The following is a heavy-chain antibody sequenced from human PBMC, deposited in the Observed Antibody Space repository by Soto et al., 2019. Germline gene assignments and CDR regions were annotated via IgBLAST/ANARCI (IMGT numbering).Heavy chain of an antibody. V-gene: IGHV4-31*03. CDR3: ARDRGDYGVDY. CDR1: GGSISSGGYY. J-gene: IGHJ4*02. CDR2: IYYSGNT. Sequence: QVQLQESGPGLVKPSQTLSLTCTVSGGSISSGGYYWSWIRQHPGKGLEWIGYIYYSGNTYYNPSIKSRVTISVDTSKHQFSLKLSSVAAADTAVYYCARDRGDYGVDYWGQGTLVTVSS. D-gene: IGHD4-17*01.